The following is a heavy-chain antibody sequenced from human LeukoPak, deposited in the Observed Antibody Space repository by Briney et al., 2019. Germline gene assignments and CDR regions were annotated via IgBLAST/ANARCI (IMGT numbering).Heavy chain of an antibody. CDR2: MYSGGGT. Sequence: PGGSLRLSCAASGFTVSSYYMTWVRRAPGKGLEWVSLMYSGGGTYYADSVKGRFTISRDSSKNTLYLQINSLRAEDTAVYYCARIVVVPAVMRGFDYWGQGTLVTVSS. V-gene: IGHV3-53*01. CDR3: ARIVVVPAVMRGFDY. CDR1: GFTVSSYY. D-gene: IGHD2-2*01. J-gene: IGHJ4*02.